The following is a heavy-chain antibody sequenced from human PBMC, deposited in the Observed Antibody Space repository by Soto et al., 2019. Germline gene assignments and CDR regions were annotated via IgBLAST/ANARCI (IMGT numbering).Heavy chain of an antibody. V-gene: IGHV4-4*07. CDR3: VRNGAAVGTSGSDL. D-gene: IGHD6-13*01. CDR1: GDSISTSY. J-gene: IGHJ5*02. CDR2: IDSTGKS. Sequence: SESLSLTCSVSGDSISTSYWSWVRQPAGKRPEWMGRIDSTGKSHYNRSLRSRVSMSMDTSKKEIYLELASVTAVDTAVYDLVRNGAAVGTSGSDLWGQGTLVTVSS.